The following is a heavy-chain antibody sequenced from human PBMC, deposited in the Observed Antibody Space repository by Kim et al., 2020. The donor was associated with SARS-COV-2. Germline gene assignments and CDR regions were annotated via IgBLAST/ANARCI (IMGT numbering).Heavy chain of an antibody. Sequence: PSLKSRVTISVDTSKNQFSLKLSSVTAADTAVYYCAREDYYGSDNDAFDIWGQGTMVTVSS. J-gene: IGHJ3*02. CDR3: AREDYYGSDNDAFDI. D-gene: IGHD3-10*01. V-gene: IGHV4-31*02.